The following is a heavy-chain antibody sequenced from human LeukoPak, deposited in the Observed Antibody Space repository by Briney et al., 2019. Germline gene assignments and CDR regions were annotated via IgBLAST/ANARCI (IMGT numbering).Heavy chain of an antibody. D-gene: IGHD3-10*01. Sequence: SETLSLTCTVSGGSISSSSYYWGWIRQPPGKGLEWIGRIYYSGSTYYNPSLKSRVNISVDTTKNQFSLKLSSVTAADTAVYYCARLGLWFGESNYFDYWGQGTLVTVSS. CDR3: ARLGLWFGESNYFDY. J-gene: IGHJ4*02. CDR1: GGSISSSSYY. V-gene: IGHV4-39*01. CDR2: IYYSGST.